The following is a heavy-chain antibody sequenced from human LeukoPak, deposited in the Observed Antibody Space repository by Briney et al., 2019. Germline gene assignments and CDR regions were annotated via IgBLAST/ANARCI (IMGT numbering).Heavy chain of an antibody. D-gene: IGHD3-3*01. CDR1: GFTFSSYA. CDR2: ISYDGSNK. Sequence: GRSLRLSCAASGFTFSSYAMHWVRQAPGKGLEWVAVISYDGSNKYYADSVKGRFTISRDNSKNTLHLQMNSLRAEDTAVYYCARGYYDFWSGPPYWGQGTLVTVSS. J-gene: IGHJ4*02. V-gene: IGHV3-30*01. CDR3: ARGYYDFWSGPPY.